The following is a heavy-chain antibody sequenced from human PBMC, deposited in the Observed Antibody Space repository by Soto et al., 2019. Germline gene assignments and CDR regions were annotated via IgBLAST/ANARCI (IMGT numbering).Heavy chain of an antibody. Sequence: EVQLLESGGGLVQPGGSLRLSCAASGFTFNTYDMSCVRQAPGTGLEWVSSIATTGETTFYPDSVRGRFTISIDNSKNTLFLQISTMRADDTDIYSCCRHWGGWCHENVVTVTS. CDR2: IATTGETT. CDR1: GFTFNTYD. V-gene: IGHV3-23*01. D-gene: IGHD2-21*01. J-gene: IGHJ4*01. CDR3: CRHWGG.